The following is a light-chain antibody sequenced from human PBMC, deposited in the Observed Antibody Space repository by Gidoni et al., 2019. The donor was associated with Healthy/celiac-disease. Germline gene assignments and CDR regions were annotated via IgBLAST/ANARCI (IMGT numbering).Light chain of an antibody. CDR2: GNS. CDR1: SSNIGAGYD. Sequence: QSVLTQPPSVSVAPGQRVTISCTGSSSNIGAGYDVHWYQQLPGTAPKLLIYGNSNRPSGVPDRFSGSKSGTSASLAITGLQDEDEADYYCQSYDSSLSGSTVFGGGTKLTVL. V-gene: IGLV1-40*01. CDR3: QSYDSSLSGSTV. J-gene: IGLJ3*02.